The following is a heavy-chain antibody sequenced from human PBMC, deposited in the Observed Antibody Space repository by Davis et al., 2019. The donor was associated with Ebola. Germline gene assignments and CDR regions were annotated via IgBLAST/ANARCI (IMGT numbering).Heavy chain of an antibody. Sequence: GESLKISCAASGFTFSSYSMNWVRQAPGKGLEWVSSISSSSSYIYYADSVKGRFTISRDNAKNSLYLQMNSLRAEDTAVYYCAKVGSVGEVAALDVWGQGTTVTVSS. V-gene: IGHV3-21*01. CDR3: AKVGSVGEVAALDV. J-gene: IGHJ6*02. D-gene: IGHD2-15*01. CDR1: GFTFSSYS. CDR2: ISSSSSYI.